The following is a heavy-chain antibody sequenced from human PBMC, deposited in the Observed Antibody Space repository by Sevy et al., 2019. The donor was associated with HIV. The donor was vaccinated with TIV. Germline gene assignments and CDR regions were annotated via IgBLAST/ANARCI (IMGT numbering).Heavy chain of an antibody. Sequence: SETLSLTCTVSGGSITSLYWNWIRQPPGKGLGWIANIYYNGHIKYNPSLKSRVTLSLDTSKNQFSLRLGSVTAADTAMYYCAGENAWGRGYSWGQGTLVTVSS. D-gene: IGHD3-10*01. J-gene: IGHJ4*02. V-gene: IGHV4-59*08. CDR1: GGSITSLY. CDR3: AGENAWGRGYS. CDR2: IYYNGHI.